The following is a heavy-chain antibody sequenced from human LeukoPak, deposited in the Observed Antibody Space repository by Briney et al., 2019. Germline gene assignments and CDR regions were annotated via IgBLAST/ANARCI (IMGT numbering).Heavy chain of an antibody. CDR1: GFTFSSYS. J-gene: IGHJ4*02. Sequence: GGSLRLSCAASGFTFSSYSMNWVRQAPGKGLEWVSFISSSSTYIYYADSVKGRFTISRDNAKNSLYLQMNSLRAEDTALYYCAREPAGNNFDYWGQGTLVTVSS. V-gene: IGHV3-21*01. CDR2: ISSSSTYI. CDR3: AREPAGNNFDY. D-gene: IGHD5-24*01.